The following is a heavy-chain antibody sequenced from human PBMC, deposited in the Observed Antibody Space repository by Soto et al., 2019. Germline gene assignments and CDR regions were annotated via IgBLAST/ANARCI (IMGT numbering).Heavy chain of an antibody. V-gene: IGHV3-11*01. CDR3: ARYCSVVVVAATWYYFDY. J-gene: IGHJ4*02. D-gene: IGHD2-15*01. Sequence: GGSLRLSCVASEFSVSDYYMSWIRQAPGKGLEWVSYISSSGSTIYYADSVKGRFTISRDNAKNSLYLQMNSLRAEDTAVYYCARYCSVVVVAATWYYFDYWGQGTLVTVSS. CDR1: EFSVSDYY. CDR2: ISSSGSTI.